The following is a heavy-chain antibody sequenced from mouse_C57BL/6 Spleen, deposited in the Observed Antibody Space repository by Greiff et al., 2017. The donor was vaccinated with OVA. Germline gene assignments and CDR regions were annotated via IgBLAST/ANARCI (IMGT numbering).Heavy chain of an antibody. CDR2: TYWDDDK. J-gene: IGHJ2*01. Sequence: QVTLKVSGPGILQPSQTLSLTCSFSGSSLSTSGMGVSWIRQPPGKGLEWLVYTYWDDDKCYNTSLKSRLTISKDTSRNQVFLKITSVDTADTATYYCARTRDDYDVHYFDDWGQGTTLTVSS. CDR1: GSSLSTSGMG. V-gene: IGHV8-12*01. D-gene: IGHD2-4*01. CDR3: ARTRDDYDVHYFDD.